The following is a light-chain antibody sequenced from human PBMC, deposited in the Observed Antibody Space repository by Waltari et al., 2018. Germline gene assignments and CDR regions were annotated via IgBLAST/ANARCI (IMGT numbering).Light chain of an antibody. CDR1: QSVSSSY. J-gene: IGKJ5*01. Sequence: EIVLTQSPGTLSLSPGERATLSCRASQSVSSSYLAWYQQKPGQAPRLLIFGASSRVTGIPDRFSGSGSGTDFTLTISRLEPEDFAVYYCQQYGGSRITFGQGARLEIK. V-gene: IGKV3-20*01. CDR2: GAS. CDR3: QQYGGSRIT.